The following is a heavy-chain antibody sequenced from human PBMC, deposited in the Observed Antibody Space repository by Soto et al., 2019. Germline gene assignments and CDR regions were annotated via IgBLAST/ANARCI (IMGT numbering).Heavy chain of an antibody. D-gene: IGHD6-19*01. Sequence: ASVKVSCKVSGYTLTELSMHWVRQAPGKGLEWMGGFDPEDGETIYAQKFQGRVTMTEDTSTDTAYMELSSLGSEDTAVYYCATGGWFLDYYYYMDVWGKGTTVTVSS. CDR3: ATGGWFLDYYYYMDV. V-gene: IGHV1-24*01. CDR2: FDPEDGET. J-gene: IGHJ6*03. CDR1: GYTLTELS.